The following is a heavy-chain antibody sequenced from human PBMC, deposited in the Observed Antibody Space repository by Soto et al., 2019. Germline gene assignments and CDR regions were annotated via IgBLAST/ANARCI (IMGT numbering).Heavy chain of an antibody. V-gene: IGHV3-11*06. J-gene: IGHJ4*02. CDR1: GFTFSDYY. Sequence: GGSLRLSCAASGFTFSDYYMSWIRQAPGKGLEWVSYISSSSSYTNYADSVEGRFAISRDNAKNSLYLQMNSLRAEDTAVYYCARGYYDSSGYTVFDYWGQGTLVT. CDR2: ISSSSSYT. CDR3: ARGYYDSSGYTVFDY. D-gene: IGHD3-22*01.